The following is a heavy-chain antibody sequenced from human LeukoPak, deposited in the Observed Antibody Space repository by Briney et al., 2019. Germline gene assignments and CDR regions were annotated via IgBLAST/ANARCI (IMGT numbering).Heavy chain of an antibody. Sequence: QAGGSLRLSCAASGFTLSSYGMGWVRHAGGGGGEWGSSISGSGGRTYYADSVKGPFPTSTDNSKNTLYLQMNSLRPDDTAVYYCAKDITPGIRAAPHPDYYGMDVWGQGTTVTVSS. V-gene: IGHV3-23*01. CDR2: ISGSGGRT. CDR3: AKDITPGIRAAPHPDYYGMDV. CDR1: GFTLSSYG. J-gene: IGHJ6*02. D-gene: IGHD1-14*01.